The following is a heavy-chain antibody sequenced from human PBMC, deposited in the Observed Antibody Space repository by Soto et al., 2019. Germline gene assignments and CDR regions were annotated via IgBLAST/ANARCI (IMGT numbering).Heavy chain of an antibody. CDR2: INSDGSST. Sequence: GGSLSLSCAASGFTPSSYWMHWVRQGPGKGLVWVSRINSDGSSTSYADSVKGRFTISRDNAKNTLYLQMNSLRAEDTAVYYCARDPGTGYYDSSGYYYDWGQGTLVTVSS. V-gene: IGHV3-74*01. D-gene: IGHD3-22*01. CDR1: GFTPSSYW. CDR3: ARDPGTGYYDSSGYYYD. J-gene: IGHJ4*02.